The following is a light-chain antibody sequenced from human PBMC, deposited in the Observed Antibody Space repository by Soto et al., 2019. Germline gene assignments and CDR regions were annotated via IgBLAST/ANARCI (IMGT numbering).Light chain of an antibody. J-gene: IGKJ2*01. V-gene: IGKV3-20*01. Sequence: EIVLTQSPGTLSLSPGERATLSCRASQSVSSSYLAWYQQKPGQAPRLLIYGASSRATGIPDRFSGSGSGTDFTLNISRLEPDDFAVYYCQQYGRSPTYTFGQGTKLEIK. CDR1: QSVSSSY. CDR3: QQYGRSPTYT. CDR2: GAS.